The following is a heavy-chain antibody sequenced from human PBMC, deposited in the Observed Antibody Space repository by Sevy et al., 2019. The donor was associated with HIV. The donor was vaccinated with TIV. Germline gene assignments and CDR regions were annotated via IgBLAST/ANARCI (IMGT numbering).Heavy chain of an antibody. D-gene: IGHD5-18*01. CDR3: AGRVTSDSFDI. Sequence: GGSLRLSCAASGFTVSDNYMSWVRQAPGKGLEWVSLIYSGGSTYYADSVKGRFTISRDNSKNTLYPKMDSLRAEDTAVYYCAGRVTSDSFDIWGQGTMVTVSS. J-gene: IGHJ3*02. CDR2: IYSGGST. CDR1: GFTVSDNY. V-gene: IGHV3-66*02.